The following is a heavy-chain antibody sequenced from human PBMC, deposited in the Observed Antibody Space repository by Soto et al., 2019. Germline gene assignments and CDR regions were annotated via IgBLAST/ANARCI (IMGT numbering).Heavy chain of an antibody. CDR3: AASVADDY. D-gene: IGHD6-19*01. J-gene: IGHJ4*02. V-gene: IGHV3-30*03. CDR2: ISYDGSNK. Sequence: QVQLVESGGGVVQPGRSLRLSCAASGFTFSNYGMHWVRQAPGKGLEWVAVISYDGSNKYYADSVKGRFTISRDNSKNTLYLQMNSLRAEDTAVSYCAASVADDYWGQGTLVTVSS. CDR1: GFTFSNYG.